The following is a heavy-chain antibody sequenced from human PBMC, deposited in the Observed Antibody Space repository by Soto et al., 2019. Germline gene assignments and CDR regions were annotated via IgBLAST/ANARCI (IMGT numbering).Heavy chain of an antibody. CDR1: GYTFTSYG. D-gene: IGHD6-13*01. V-gene: IGHV1-18*04. J-gene: IGHJ6*01. CDR2: SSAYHGNT. CDR3: ARSYGYSSSWYHYGMDV. Sequence: ASVKVSCKASGYTFTSYGISWVRQAPGQGLEWMGWSSAYHGNTNYAQKLQGRVTMTTDTSTITAYMELRSLRSDDTAVYYCARSYGYSSSWYHYGMDVWGQGTTVTVSS.